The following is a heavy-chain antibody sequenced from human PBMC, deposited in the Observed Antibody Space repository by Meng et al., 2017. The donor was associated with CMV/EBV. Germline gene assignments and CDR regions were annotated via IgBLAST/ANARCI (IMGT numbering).Heavy chain of an antibody. D-gene: IGHD3-16*01. CDR3: ARGPGGYYFDY. J-gene: IGHJ4*02. V-gene: IGHV4-31*03. Sequence: CILSDGSINRIGNSWTWIRQYPGKGLEWLGFISYSGDTYYNPSLKSRLIISLDLSQNHFSLNLSSVTAADTALYYCARGPGGYYFDYWGQGTLVTVSS. CDR1: DGSINRIGNS. CDR2: ISYSGDT.